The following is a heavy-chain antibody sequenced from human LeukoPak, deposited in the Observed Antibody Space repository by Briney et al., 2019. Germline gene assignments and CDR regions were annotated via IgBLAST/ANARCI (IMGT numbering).Heavy chain of an antibody. V-gene: IGHV4-4*02. CDR2: IYHSGST. CDR1: GGSISCSNW. CDR3: ATWGLHRYFDY. Sequence: SGTLSLTCAVSGGSISCSNWWSWVRQPPGKGLEWIGEIYHSGSTNYNPPLKSRVTISVDKSKNQFSLKLSSVTAADTAVYYCATWGLHRYFDYWGQGTLVTVSS. D-gene: IGHD4-11*01. J-gene: IGHJ4*02.